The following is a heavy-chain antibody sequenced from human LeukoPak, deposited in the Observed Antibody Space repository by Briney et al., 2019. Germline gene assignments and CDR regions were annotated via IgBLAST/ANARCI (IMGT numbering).Heavy chain of an antibody. V-gene: IGHV4-59*01. CDR1: GGSISSYY. D-gene: IGHD3-3*01. J-gene: IGHJ5*02. CDR3: ARRGYDFWSGYSNWFDP. Sequence: SETLSLTCTVYGGSISSYYWSWIRQPPGKGLEWIGYIYYSGSTNYNPSLKSRVTISVDTSKNQFSLKLSSVTAADTGVYYCARRGYDFWSGYSNWFDPWGQGTLVTVSS. CDR2: IYYSGST.